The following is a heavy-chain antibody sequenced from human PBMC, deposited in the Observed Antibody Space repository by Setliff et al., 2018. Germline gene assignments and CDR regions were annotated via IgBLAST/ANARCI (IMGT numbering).Heavy chain of an antibody. D-gene: IGHD5-12*01. J-gene: IGHJ4*02. V-gene: IGHV5-51*01. CDR1: GYSFTDYW. CDR3: ARHRVGNSGYAIPILDF. Sequence: GESLKISCKASGYSFTDYWIAWVRQVPGKGLEWMGIIYPSNSNIKYSPSFEAQITFSVDKSITTAYLQWSSLKASDTAIYYCARHRVGNSGYAIPILDFWGQGARGTVS. CDR2: IYPSNSNI.